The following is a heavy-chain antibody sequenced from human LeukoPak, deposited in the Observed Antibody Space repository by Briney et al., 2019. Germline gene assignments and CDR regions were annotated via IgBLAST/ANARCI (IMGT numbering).Heavy chain of an antibody. CDR1: GGSISSSSYC. CDR3: ARTSYGDYRAYYFDY. CDR2: IYYSGST. J-gene: IGHJ4*02. V-gene: IGHV4-39*07. Sequence: SETLSLTCTVSGGSISSSSYCWGWIRQPPGKGLEWIGSIYYSGSTYYNPSLKSRVTISVDRSKNQFSLKLSSVTAADTAVYYCARTSYGDYRAYYFDYWGQGTLVTVSS. D-gene: IGHD4-17*01.